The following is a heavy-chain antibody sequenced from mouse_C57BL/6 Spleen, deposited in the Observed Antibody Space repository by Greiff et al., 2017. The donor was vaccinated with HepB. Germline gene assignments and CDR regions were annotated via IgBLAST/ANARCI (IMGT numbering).Heavy chain of an antibody. Sequence: EVHLVESGGGLVQPGGSLSLSCAASGFTFTDYYMSWVRQPPGKALEWLGFIRNKANGYTTEYSASVKGRFTISRDNSQSILYLQMNALRAEDSATYYCARPHDGYYVKWYFDVWGTGTTVTVSS. CDR1: GFTFTDYY. D-gene: IGHD2-3*01. V-gene: IGHV7-3*01. CDR2: IRNKANGYTT. J-gene: IGHJ1*03. CDR3: ARPHDGYYVKWYFDV.